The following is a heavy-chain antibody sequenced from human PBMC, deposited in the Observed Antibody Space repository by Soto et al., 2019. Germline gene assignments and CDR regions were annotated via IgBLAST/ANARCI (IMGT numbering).Heavy chain of an antibody. J-gene: IGHJ4*02. CDR2: IGPESGAT. CDR1: GYTFTGHY. V-gene: IGHV1-2*02. Sequence: ASVKVSCKASGYTFTGHYIHWVRQAPEQGPEWMGEIGPESGATRFAQKFQGRVTMTRDMSITTVYMELNNLSPDDTAVYYCGRGRSGQIVVFYWGQGTPVTVSS. D-gene: IGHD5-12*01. CDR3: GRGRSGQIVVFY.